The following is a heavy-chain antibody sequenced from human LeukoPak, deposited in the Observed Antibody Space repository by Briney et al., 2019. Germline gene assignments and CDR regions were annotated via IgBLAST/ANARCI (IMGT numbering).Heavy chain of an antibody. Sequence: SETLSLTCAVYGGSFSGYYWSWIRQPPGKGLEWIGEINHSGSTNYNPSLKSRVTISVDTSKNQFSLKLSSVTAADTAVYYCARLSNNYDFWSGYSDDAFDIWGQGTMVTVSS. V-gene: IGHV4-34*01. CDR3: ARLSNNYDFWSGYSDDAFDI. D-gene: IGHD3-3*01. J-gene: IGHJ3*02. CDR2: INHSGST. CDR1: GGSFSGYY.